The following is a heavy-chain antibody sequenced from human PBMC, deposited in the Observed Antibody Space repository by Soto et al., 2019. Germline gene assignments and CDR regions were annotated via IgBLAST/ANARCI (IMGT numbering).Heavy chain of an antibody. CDR1: GGTFSSYT. J-gene: IGHJ4*02. CDR2: IIPILGIA. CDR3: ARGGQEKYGDYAEF. Sequence: QVQLVQSGAEVKKPGSSVKVSCKASGGTFSSYTISWVRQAPGQGLEWMGRIIPILGIANYAQKFQGRVTITADKSTSTAYMELSSLRAEDTAVYYCARGGQEKYGDYAEFCGQGTLVTVSS. D-gene: IGHD4-17*01. V-gene: IGHV1-69*02.